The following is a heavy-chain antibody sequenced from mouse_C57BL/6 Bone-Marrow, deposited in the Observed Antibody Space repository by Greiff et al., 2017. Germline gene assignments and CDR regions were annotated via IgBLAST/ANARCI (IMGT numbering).Heavy chain of an antibody. CDR1: GYTFTNYW. V-gene: IGHV1-64*01. J-gene: IGHJ4*01. CDR3: ARSYDYDDYTMDY. CDR2: MHPNGGSP. D-gene: IGHD2-4*01. Sequence: QVQLKQPGAELVKPGASVKLSCKASGYTFTNYWMHWVKQRPGQGLEWIGMMHPNGGSPAYNEKFKSEATLSVDKSSRTAYMELSSLTSEDSAVYYCARSYDYDDYTMDYWGQGTSVTVSS.